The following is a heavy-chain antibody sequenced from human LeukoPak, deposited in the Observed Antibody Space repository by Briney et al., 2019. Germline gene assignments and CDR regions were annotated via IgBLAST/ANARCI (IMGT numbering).Heavy chain of an antibody. V-gene: IGHV3-21*01. D-gene: IGHD1-26*01. J-gene: IGHJ3*02. CDR3: AREYSNDAFDI. Sequence: GGSLRLSCAASGFTFSSYSMMWVRQAPGKGLEWVSSISSSSSYIYYADSVKGRFTISRDNAKNSLYLQMNSLRAEDTAVYYCAREYSNDAFDIWGQGTMVTVSS. CDR1: GFTFSSYS. CDR2: ISSSSSYI.